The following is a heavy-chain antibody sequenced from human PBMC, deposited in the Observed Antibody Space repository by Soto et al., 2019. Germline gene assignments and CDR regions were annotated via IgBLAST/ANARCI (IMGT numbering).Heavy chain of an antibody. D-gene: IGHD6-13*01. CDR3: ARARYSSCYFDY. Sequence: SETLSLTCAVSGSSIRSSNWWSWVRQPPGKWLEWIGEIYHSGSINYNSSLKSRVTMSVDKPKNQFSLKLSSVSAADTAVYYCARARYSSCYFDYWGQGTLVTVS. J-gene: IGHJ4*01. V-gene: IGHV4-4*02. CDR2: IYHSGSI. CDR1: GSSIRSSNW.